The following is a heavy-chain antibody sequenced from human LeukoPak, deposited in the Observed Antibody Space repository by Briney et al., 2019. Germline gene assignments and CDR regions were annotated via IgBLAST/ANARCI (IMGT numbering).Heavy chain of an antibody. CDR1: GGSISSGGYY. CDR3: ARSPSWFGELWRFDP. J-gene: IGHJ5*02. CDR2: IYYSGST. D-gene: IGHD3-10*01. V-gene: IGHV4-61*08. Sequence: EASETLSLTCTVSGGSISSGGYYWSWIRQHPGKGLEWIGYIYYSGSTNYNPSLKSRVTMSVDTSKNQFSLKLSSVTAADTAVYYCARSPSWFGELWRFDPWGQGTLVTVSS.